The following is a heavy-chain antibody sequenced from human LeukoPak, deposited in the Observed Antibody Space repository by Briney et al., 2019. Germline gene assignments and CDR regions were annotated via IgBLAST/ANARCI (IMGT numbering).Heavy chain of an antibody. CDR3: AKECNYDIVTGYYTGCLGY. V-gene: IGHV3-23*01. J-gene: IGHJ4*02. D-gene: IGHD3-9*01. Sequence: GGSLRLSRAASGFTFSSYAMSGVRQAPGKGLKWVSAISGSGGSTYYADSVKGRFTISRDNSKNTLYLQMNSLRAEDMAVYYCAKECNYDIVTGYYTGCLGYWGQGTLVTVSS. CDR2: ISGSGGST. CDR1: GFTFSSYA.